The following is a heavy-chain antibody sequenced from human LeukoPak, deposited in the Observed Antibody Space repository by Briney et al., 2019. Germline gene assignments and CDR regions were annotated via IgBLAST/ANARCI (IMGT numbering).Heavy chain of an antibody. J-gene: IGHJ3*02. CDR3: ARPPPSYSGGSCSPDDAFDI. CDR2: ISAYNGNT. CDR1: GYTFTSYG. Sequence: ASVKVSCKASGYTFTSYGISWVRQAPGQGLEWMGWISAYNGNTNYAQKLQGRVTMTTDTSTSTAYMELRSLRSDDTAVYYCARPPPSYSGGSCSPDDAFDIWGQGTMVTVSS. D-gene: IGHD2-15*01. V-gene: IGHV1-18*01.